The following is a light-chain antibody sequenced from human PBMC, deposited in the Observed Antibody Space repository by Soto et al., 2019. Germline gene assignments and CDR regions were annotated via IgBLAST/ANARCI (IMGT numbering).Light chain of an antibody. J-gene: IGKJ4*01. CDR2: GAS. CDR3: QQYGASPLT. Sequence: EIVLTQSPGTLSLSPGERATLSCRASESFARTYLAWYQQKPGQAPRLLIHGASRRATGIPDRFSGSNSGTDFTLTISRLEPEDSAVYYCQQYGASPLTFGGGTKVEIK. CDR1: ESFARTY. V-gene: IGKV3-20*01.